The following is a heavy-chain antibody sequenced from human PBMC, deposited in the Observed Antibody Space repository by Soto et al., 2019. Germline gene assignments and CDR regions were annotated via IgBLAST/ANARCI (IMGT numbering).Heavy chain of an antibody. J-gene: IGHJ5*02. CDR3: AMEVAAGTYNCSDP. CDR2: IIPIFGTT. CDR1: GGTFSSYA. V-gene: IGHV1-69*13. Sequence: SVKVSCKASGGTFSSYAFSWVRQAPGQGLEWMGGIIPIFGTTNYAQKFQGRVTIIADESTSTAYMELSSLRSEDTAVYYCAMEVAAGTYNCSDPWGRGTLVTVSS. D-gene: IGHD6-13*01.